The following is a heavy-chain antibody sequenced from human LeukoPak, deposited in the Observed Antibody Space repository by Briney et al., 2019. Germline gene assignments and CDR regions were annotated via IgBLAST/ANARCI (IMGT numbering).Heavy chain of an antibody. V-gene: IGHV3-11*01. CDR1: GFTFSSYW. J-gene: IGHJ4*02. Sequence: GGSLRLSCAASGFTFSSYWMSWIRQAPGKGLEWVSYISSSDNTIYYADSVKGRFTISRDNAKNSLYLQMNSLRAEDTAVYYCARDYYSARRYYDILTGRRDGYYFDYWGQGTLVTVSS. CDR3: ARDYYSARRYYDILTGRRDGYYFDY. D-gene: IGHD3-9*01. CDR2: ISSSDNTI.